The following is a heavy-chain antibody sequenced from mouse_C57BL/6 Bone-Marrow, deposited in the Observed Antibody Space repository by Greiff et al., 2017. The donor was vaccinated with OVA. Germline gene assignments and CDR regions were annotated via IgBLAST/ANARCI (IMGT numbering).Heavy chain of an antibody. CDR3: ARTTTVVATRGFAY. Sequence: QVQLQQPGAELVKPGASVKLSCKASGYTFTSYWMQWVTQRPGHGLEWIGEIDPSDSYTNYNQKFKGKATLTVDTSSSTAYMQLSSLTSEDSAVYYCARTTTVVATRGFAYWGPGTLVTVSA. D-gene: IGHD1-1*01. CDR2: IDPSDSYT. CDR1: GYTFTSYW. J-gene: IGHJ3*01. V-gene: IGHV1-50*01.